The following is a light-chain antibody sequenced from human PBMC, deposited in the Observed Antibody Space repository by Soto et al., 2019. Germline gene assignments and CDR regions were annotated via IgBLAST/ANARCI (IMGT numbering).Light chain of an antibody. J-gene: IGKJ1*01. V-gene: IGKV1-9*01. CDR3: QQVDSYPRT. CDR2: ASP. Sequence: IQLTQSPSSLSASVGDRVTVTCRASQGIGTYLVWYQQKSGKAPTVLIYASPTLHTGVPSRFSGSGSGTDFSLTISSLHPEDVATYYCQQVDSYPRTFGQGTKVEIK. CDR1: QGIGTY.